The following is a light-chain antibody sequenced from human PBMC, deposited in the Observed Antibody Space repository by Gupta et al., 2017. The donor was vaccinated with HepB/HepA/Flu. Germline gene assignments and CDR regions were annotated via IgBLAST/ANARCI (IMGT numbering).Light chain of an antibody. CDR2: KAS. CDR1: QSISNW. J-gene: IGKJ1*01. CDR3: QQDNTNSET. Sequence: DLQMTHSPSTLSASVGDRVTITCRASQSISNWLAWYQQKPGKAPKLLIYKASSLESGVPSRFRGSGSGTEFTLTISSLQPDDFATYYCQQDNTNSETFGQGTKVEI. V-gene: IGKV1-5*03.